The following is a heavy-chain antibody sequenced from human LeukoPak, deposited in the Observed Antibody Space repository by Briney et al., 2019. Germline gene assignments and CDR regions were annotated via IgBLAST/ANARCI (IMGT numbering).Heavy chain of an antibody. CDR2: ISGGGGTT. CDR3: VRDSSGYGVFDY. Sequence: GGSLRLSCSASGFTFSSYAMSWVRQAPGKGLEWVSRISGGGGTTYYADSVKGRFTISRDNSKNTLYLQMNSLRAEDTAVYYCVRDSSGYGVFDYWGQGTLVTVSS. D-gene: IGHD3-22*01. J-gene: IGHJ4*02. V-gene: IGHV3-23*01. CDR1: GFTFSSYA.